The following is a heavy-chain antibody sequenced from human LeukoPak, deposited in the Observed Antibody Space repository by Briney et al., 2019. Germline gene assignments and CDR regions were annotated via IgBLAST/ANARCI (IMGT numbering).Heavy chain of an antibody. CDR1: GFTFSSYS. CDR3: ARDTNLVVAHFDY. Sequence: GGSLRLSGIVSGFTFSSYSMNWVRQAPGKGLEWVSYISGSGTTIYYADSVKGRFTLSRDNAKNSLYLQMNSLRDEDTAVYYCARDTNLVVAHFDYWGQGTLVTVSS. V-gene: IGHV3-48*02. D-gene: IGHD2-15*01. CDR2: ISGSGTTI. J-gene: IGHJ4*02.